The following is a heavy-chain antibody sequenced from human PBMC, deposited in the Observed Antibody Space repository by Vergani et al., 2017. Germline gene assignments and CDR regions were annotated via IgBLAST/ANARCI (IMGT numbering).Heavy chain of an antibody. V-gene: IGHV4-34*01. J-gene: IGHJ6*03. CDR1: GGSFTSYH. CDR2: IDHTGRP. Sequence: QVQLQQWGGGLLKPSETLSLTCVVNGGSFTSYHWTWIRQSPGAGLEWVGDIDHTGRPDYNPSLKSRLTMSVDKSRNQFSLTLNSLTATDTAIYFCARVNTETNGHLYYYYYMDVWGQGTAVTVS. D-gene: IGHD4-11*01. CDR3: ARVNTETNGHLYYYYYMDV.